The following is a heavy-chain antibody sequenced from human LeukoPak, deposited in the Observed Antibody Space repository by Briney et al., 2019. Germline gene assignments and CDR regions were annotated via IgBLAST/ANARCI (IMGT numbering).Heavy chain of an antibody. CDR1: GYTFTSYG. V-gene: IGHV1-18*01. Sequence: ASVKVSCKAFGYTFTSYGISWVRQAPGQGLEWMGWISAYNGNTNYAQKLQGRVTMTTDTSTSTAYMELRSLRSDDTAVYYCARARRELLPLDYWGQGTLVTVSS. CDR3: ARARRELLPLDY. CDR2: ISAYNGNT. J-gene: IGHJ4*02. D-gene: IGHD1-26*01.